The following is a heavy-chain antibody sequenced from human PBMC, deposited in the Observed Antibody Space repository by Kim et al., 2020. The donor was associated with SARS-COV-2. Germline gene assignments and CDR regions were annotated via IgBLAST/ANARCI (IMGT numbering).Heavy chain of an antibody. CDR3: ARVTYYYYMDV. Sequence: SETLSLTCTVSGGSISSGGYYWSWIRQHPGKGPEWIGYIYYSGSTYYNPSLKSRVTISVDTSKNQFSLKLSSVTAADTAVYYCARVTYYYYMDVWGKGTTVTVSS. J-gene: IGHJ6*03. CDR1: GGSISSGGYY. D-gene: IGHD3-16*01. CDR2: IYYSGST. V-gene: IGHV4-31*03.